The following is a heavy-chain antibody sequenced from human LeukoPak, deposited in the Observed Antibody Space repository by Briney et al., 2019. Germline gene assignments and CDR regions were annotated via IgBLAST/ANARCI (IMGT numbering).Heavy chain of an antibody. CDR3: ARFEYSSSPPDY. D-gene: IGHD6-6*01. CDR1: GGTFSSYA. J-gene: IGHJ4*02. V-gene: IGHV1-69*04. Sequence: SVKVSCKASGGTFSSYAISWVRQAPGQGLEWMGRIIPIFGIANYAQKFQGRVTITADKSTSTAYMELSSLRSEDTAVYYCARFEYSSSPPDYWGQGTLVTVSS. CDR2: IIPIFGIA.